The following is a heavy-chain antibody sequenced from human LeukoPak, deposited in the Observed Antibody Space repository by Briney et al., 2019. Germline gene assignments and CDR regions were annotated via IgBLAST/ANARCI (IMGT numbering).Heavy chain of an antibody. Sequence: PGGSLRLSCAASGFTFTSYAMSWVRQAPGKGLEWVAAISGSGGSTYYADSVKGRFTTSRDNSKNTLYLQMHSLRAEDTAVYYCAKDRGIAVADSAAFDIWGRGTMVTVSS. V-gene: IGHV3-23*01. CDR3: AKDRGIAVADSAAFDI. CDR2: ISGSGGST. D-gene: IGHD6-19*01. J-gene: IGHJ3*02. CDR1: GFTFTSYA.